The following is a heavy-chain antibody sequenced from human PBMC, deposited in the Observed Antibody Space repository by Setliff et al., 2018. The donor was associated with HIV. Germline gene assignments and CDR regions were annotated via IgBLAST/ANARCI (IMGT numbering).Heavy chain of an antibody. J-gene: IGHJ4*02. CDR3: ASFFVTTVTNQDY. Sequence: SETLSLTCSVSGDSITHYYWNWIRQPPGKGLEWIGNIFDSENNNYNPSLKSRVSMSVDTSKNQFSLRLTSVTAADTAMYYCASFFVTTVTNQDYWGQGTPVTVSS. V-gene: IGHV4-59*01. D-gene: IGHD4-17*01. CDR2: IFDSENN. CDR1: GDSITHYY.